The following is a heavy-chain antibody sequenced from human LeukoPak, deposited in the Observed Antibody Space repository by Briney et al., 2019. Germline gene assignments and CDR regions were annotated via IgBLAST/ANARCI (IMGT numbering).Heavy chain of an antibody. CDR2: ISWNSGSI. CDR1: GFTFDDYA. D-gene: IGHD3-22*01. CDR3: AREPYLGYGRYYYYYMDV. Sequence: PGGSLRLSCAASGFTFDDYAMHWVRQAPGKGLEWVSGISWNSGSIGYADSVKGRFTISRDNAKNSLYLQMNSLRAEDTAVYYCAREPYLGYGRYYYYYMDVWGKGTTVTISS. J-gene: IGHJ6*03. V-gene: IGHV3-9*01.